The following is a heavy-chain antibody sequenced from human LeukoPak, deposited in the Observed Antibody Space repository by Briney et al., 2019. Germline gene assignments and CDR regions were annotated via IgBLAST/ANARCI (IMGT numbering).Heavy chain of an antibody. CDR2: IYHSGST. Sequence: SQTLSLTCAVSGGSISSGGYSWSWIRQPPGKGLEWIGYIYHSGSTYYNPSLKSRVTISVDTSKNQFSLKLSSVTAADTAVYYCARVSRTVTTSPHYYYYGMDIWGKGTTVTVSS. CDR3: ARVSRTVTTSPHYYYYGMDI. V-gene: IGHV4-30-2*01. CDR1: GGSISSGGYS. J-gene: IGHJ6*04. D-gene: IGHD4-17*01.